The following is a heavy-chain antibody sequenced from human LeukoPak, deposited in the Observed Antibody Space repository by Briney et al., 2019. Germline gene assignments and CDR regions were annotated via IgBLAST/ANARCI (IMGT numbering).Heavy chain of an antibody. V-gene: IGHV3-48*01. Sequence: GGSLRLSCAASGFTFSNYSMNWVRQAPGKGLEWVSYIRSSSSTIYYADSVKGRFTISRDNAKNSLYLQMNSLRAEDTAVYYCARAKRNGFDIWGQGTMVTVPS. J-gene: IGHJ3*02. CDR2: IRSSSSTI. CDR3: ARAKRNGFDI. CDR1: GFTFSNYS.